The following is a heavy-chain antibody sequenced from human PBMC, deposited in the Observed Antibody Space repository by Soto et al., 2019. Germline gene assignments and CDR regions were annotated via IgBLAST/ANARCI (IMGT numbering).Heavy chain of an antibody. CDR3: ARGGYYDNSWGNLTHYGLDV. V-gene: IGHV1-18*01. CDR2: ISLFNVNA. CDR1: GYSFSRHD. Sequence: QVQLVQSAAEVRKPGASVEVSCKTSGYSFSRHDITWVRQAPGQGLEWMGRISLFNVNAIYAQTLQGRVTMTTDASTRTMYMELRGLKSDDTAVYYCARGGYYDNSWGNLTHYGLDVWGQGTSVTVSS. J-gene: IGHJ6*02. D-gene: IGHD3-16*01.